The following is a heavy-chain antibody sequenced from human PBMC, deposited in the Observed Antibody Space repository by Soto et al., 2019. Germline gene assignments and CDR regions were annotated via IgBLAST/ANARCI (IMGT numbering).Heavy chain of an antibody. D-gene: IGHD6-19*01. CDR2: INHSGST. J-gene: IGHJ6*02. Sequence: SETLSLTCAVYGGSFSGYYWSWIRQPPGKGLEWIGEINHSGSTNYNPSLKSRVTISVDTSKNLFPLKRSSVTAADTAVYYGASLECEGWTDVWDQGATVTVSS. V-gene: IGHV4-34*01. CDR3: ASLECEGWTDV. CDR1: GGSFSGYY.